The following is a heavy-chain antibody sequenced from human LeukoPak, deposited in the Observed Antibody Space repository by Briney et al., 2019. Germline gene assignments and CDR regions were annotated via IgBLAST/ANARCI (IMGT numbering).Heavy chain of an antibody. Sequence: SETLSLTCAVYGGSFSCYYWSWIRQPPGKGLEWIGEINHSGSTNYNPSLKSRVTISVDTSKNQFSLKLSSVTAADTAVYYCARGRTYYYDSSGYYYNFDYWGQGTLVTVSS. CDR3: ARGRTYYYDSSGYYYNFDY. V-gene: IGHV4-34*01. J-gene: IGHJ4*02. D-gene: IGHD3-22*01. CDR1: GGSFSCYY. CDR2: INHSGST.